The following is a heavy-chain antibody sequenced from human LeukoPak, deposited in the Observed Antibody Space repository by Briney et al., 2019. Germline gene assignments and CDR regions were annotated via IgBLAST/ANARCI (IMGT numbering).Heavy chain of an antibody. CDR1: GYTFTSYG. J-gene: IGHJ6*03. Sequence: ASVKVSCTASGYTFTSYGISWVRQAPGQGLEWMGWISAYNGNTNYAQKLQGRVTMTTDTSTSTAYMELRSLRSDDTAVYYCARVPRYCSSTSCQTNYYYYYMDVWGKGTTVTVSS. CDR3: ARVPRYCSSTSCQTNYYYYYMDV. CDR2: ISAYNGNT. D-gene: IGHD2-2*01. V-gene: IGHV1-18*01.